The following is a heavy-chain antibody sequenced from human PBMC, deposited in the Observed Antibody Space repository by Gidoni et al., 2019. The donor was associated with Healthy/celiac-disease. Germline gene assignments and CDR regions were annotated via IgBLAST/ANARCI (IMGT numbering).Heavy chain of an antibody. J-gene: IGHJ4*02. D-gene: IGHD6-13*01. CDR3: AKDTTIAAAAPAFDY. V-gene: IGHV3-23*01. CDR2: ISGSGVST. CDR1: GVTFSSYA. Sequence: EVQVLESGGGLVQPGGSLRLSCAASGVTFSSYAMSWVRQAQGKGLEWVSAISGSGVSTYYAASVKGRFTISRDNSKNTLYLQMNSLRAEDTAVYYCAKDTTIAAAAPAFDYWGQGTLVTVSS.